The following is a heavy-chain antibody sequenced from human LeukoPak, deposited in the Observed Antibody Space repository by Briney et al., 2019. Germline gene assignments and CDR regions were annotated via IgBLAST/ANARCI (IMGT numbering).Heavy chain of an antibody. J-gene: IGHJ5*02. CDR2: IYSSGSA. D-gene: IGHD2-2*01. Sequence: PSETLSLTCNSSTDSMTYIFWSWIRQPAGKGLEWIGRIYSSGSAHYNPSLKSRVTMSVDTSKNQFSLKVNSVTAADTAVYYCVRLGPGVPAAMWFDPWGQGTLVTVSS. V-gene: IGHV4-4*07. CDR3: VRLGPGVPAAMWFDP. CDR1: TDSMTYIF.